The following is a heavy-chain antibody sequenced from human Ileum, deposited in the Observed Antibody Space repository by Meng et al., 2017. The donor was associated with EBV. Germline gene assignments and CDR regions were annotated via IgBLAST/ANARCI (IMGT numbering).Heavy chain of an antibody. CDR2: IYHSGIT. D-gene: IGHD3-22*01. CDR3: ARNVPGTSAYYD. Sequence: QVLLQESGPGLVKPPGTLSLTCAVAGGSISSSNWWSWVRQPPGKGLEWIGKIYHSGITIYNPSLKSRVTMSVDTSKNQFSLNLNSVTAVDTAVYYCARNVPGTSAYYDWGQGTLVTVSS. CDR1: GGSISSSNW. J-gene: IGHJ4*02. V-gene: IGHV4-4*03.